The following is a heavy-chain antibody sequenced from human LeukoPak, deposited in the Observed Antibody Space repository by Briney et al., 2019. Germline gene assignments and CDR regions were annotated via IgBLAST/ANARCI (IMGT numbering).Heavy chain of an antibody. CDR1: GFTFSSYS. CDR3: ARGAVAGIYHFDF. J-gene: IGHJ4*02. D-gene: IGHD6-19*01. CDR2: ISSGSSTI. Sequence: GGSLRLSCAASGFTFSSYSMNWVRQAPGKGLEWVSYISSGSSTIYYADSVKGRFTISRDNAENSLYLQMNSLRVEDTAVFYCARGAVAGIYHFDFWGQGTLVTASS. V-gene: IGHV3-48*01.